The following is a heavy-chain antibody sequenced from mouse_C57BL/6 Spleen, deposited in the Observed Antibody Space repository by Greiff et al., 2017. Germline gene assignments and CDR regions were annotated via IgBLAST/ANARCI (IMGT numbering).Heavy chain of an antibody. Sequence: QVQLQQPGAELVRPGSSVKLSCKASGYTFTSYWLHWVKQRPIQGLDWIGNIDPSDSETHYNQKFKDKATLTVDKSSSTAYMQLSSLTSEDSAVYYCARSLYDGYYGGFAYWGQGTLVTVSA. CDR2: IDPSDSET. CDR3: ARSLYDGYYGGFAY. J-gene: IGHJ3*01. D-gene: IGHD2-3*01. V-gene: IGHV1-52*01. CDR1: GYTFTSYW.